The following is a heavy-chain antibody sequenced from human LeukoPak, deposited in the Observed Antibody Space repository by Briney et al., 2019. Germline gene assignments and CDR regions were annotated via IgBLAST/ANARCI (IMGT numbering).Heavy chain of an antibody. D-gene: IGHD3-22*01. CDR3: ARPSLPTTLHYHYDSSGYSGPFDY. J-gene: IGHJ4*02. Sequence: SLNVSSTASGYTFTAYYIHWVRQAPGPQLEWLGWINTYSSGTDSTQKLQGRVTIPRDTSISTAYMELSRLRSDDTAVYYCARPSLPTTLHYHYDSSGYSGPFDYWGQGTLVTVSS. CDR1: GYTFTAYY. CDR2: INTYSSGT. V-gene: IGHV1-2*02.